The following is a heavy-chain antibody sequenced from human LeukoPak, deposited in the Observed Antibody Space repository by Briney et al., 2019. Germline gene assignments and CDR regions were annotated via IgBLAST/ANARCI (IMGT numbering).Heavy chain of an antibody. CDR3: ARGGVVVVVAATEDRAFDI. D-gene: IGHD2-15*01. J-gene: IGHJ3*02. Sequence: GASVKVSCKASGYTFTGYYMHWVRQAPGQGLEWMGWINPNSGGTNYAQKFQGWVTMIRDTSISTAYMELSRLRSDDTAVYYCARGGVVVVVAATEDRAFDIWGQGTMVTVSS. CDR2: INPNSGGT. V-gene: IGHV1-2*04. CDR1: GYTFTGYY.